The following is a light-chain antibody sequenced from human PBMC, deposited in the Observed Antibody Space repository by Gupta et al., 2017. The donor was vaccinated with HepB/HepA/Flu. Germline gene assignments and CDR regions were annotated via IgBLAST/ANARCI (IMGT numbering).Light chain of an antibody. V-gene: IGLV2-14*03. CDR1: SSDVGGYNY. CDR2: DVS. J-gene: IGLJ1*01. Sequence: QSALTQPASVSGSPGQSITISCPGTSSDVGGYNYVSWYQQHPGKAPKLMIYDVSNRPSGVSNRFSGSKSGNTASLTISGLQAEDEADYYCSSYTRSSTLEVFGTGTKVTVL. CDR3: SSYTRSSTLEV.